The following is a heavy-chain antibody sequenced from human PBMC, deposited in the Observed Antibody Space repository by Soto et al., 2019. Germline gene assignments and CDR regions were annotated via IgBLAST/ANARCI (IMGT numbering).Heavy chain of an antibody. CDR1: GGTFNSYA. Sequence: ASVKVSCKASGGTFNSYAISWVRQAPGQGLEWMGGIIPIFGTANYAQKFQGRVTITADESTSTAYMELSSLRSEDTAVYYCARDTPYMVRGVIITYYFDYWGQGTLVTVSS. D-gene: IGHD3-10*01. V-gene: IGHV1-69*13. J-gene: IGHJ4*02. CDR2: IIPIFGTA. CDR3: ARDTPYMVRGVIITYYFDY.